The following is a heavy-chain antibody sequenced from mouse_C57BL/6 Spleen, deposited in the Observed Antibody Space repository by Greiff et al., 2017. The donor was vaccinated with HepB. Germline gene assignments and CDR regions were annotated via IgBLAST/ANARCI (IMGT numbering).Heavy chain of an antibody. J-gene: IGHJ3*01. CDR2: INPSTGGT. Sequence: VQLQQSGPELVKPGASVKISCKASGYSFTGYYMNWVKQSPEKSLEWIGEINPSTGGTTYNQKFKAKATLTVDKSSSTAYMQLKSLTSEDSAVYYCARGRDAYWGQGTLVTVSA. V-gene: IGHV1-42*01. CDR3: ARGRDAY. CDR1: GYSFTGYY.